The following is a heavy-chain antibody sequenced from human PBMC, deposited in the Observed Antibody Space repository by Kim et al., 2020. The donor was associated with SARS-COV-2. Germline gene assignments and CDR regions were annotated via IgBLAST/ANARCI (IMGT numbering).Heavy chain of an antibody. CDR3: ARGIIAVVDY. J-gene: IGHJ4*02. CDR2: ISYDGSNK. CDR1: GFTFSSYA. V-gene: IGHV3-30*04. D-gene: IGHD6-19*01. Sequence: GGSLRLSCAASGFTFSSYAMHWVRQAPGKGLEWVAVISYDGSNKYYADSVKGRFTISRDNSKNTLYLQMNSLRAEDTAVYYCARGIIAVVDYWGQGTLVT.